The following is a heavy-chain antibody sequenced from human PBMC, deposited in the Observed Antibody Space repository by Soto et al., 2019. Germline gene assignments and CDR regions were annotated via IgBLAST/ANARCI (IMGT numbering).Heavy chain of an antibody. D-gene: IGHD3-16*01. CDR1: GFSLSTSGVG. V-gene: IGHV2-5*02. CDR3: AHSALHMITFGGVGVTGYDY. J-gene: IGHJ4*02. CDR2: IYWDDDK. Sequence: QITLKESGPTLVKPTQTLTLTCTFSGFSLSTSGVGVGWIRQPPGKALEWLALIYWDDDKRYSPSLKSRLTITKDTTKNPVVLTMTNIDPVDTATYYCAHSALHMITFGGVGVTGYDYWGQGTLVTVSS.